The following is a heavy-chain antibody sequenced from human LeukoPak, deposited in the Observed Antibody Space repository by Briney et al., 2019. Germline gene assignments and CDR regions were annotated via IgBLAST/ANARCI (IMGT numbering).Heavy chain of an antibody. J-gene: IGHJ4*02. V-gene: IGHV4-39*01. D-gene: IGHD5-18*01. CDR1: GDSISSARNY. Sequence: ASETLSLTCSVSGDSISSARNYWGWIRQSPGKGLEWLASVYSSGSTHSNPSLTSRVSISIDMSKNQFSLKLYSVTASDAAIYYCARHLSGTAMAHYFDFWGQGTLVTVSS. CDR3: ARHLSGTAMAHYFDF. CDR2: VYSSGST.